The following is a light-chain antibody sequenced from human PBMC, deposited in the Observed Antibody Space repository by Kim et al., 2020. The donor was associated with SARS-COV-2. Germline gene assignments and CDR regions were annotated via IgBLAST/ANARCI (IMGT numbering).Light chain of an antibody. V-gene: IGKV1-16*01. CDR1: QGIVKD. Sequence: AFVGDRVTFTCGASQGIVKDLAWFQQKPGKAPTSLVYRASSLQSGAPSRFSGSGSGTEFTLTITSLQPEDFAAYFCQQYNSYPLTFGGGTKVDIK. J-gene: IGKJ4*01. CDR2: RAS. CDR3: QQYNSYPLT.